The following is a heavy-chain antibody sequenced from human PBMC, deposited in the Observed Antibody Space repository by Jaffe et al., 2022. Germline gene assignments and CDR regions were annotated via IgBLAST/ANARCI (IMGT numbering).Heavy chain of an antibody. CDR3: AKGDYGKDFDY. D-gene: IGHD4-17*01. J-gene: IGHJ4*02. V-gene: IGHV3-23*01. CDR2: ITGTTGDT. Sequence: EVQLLESGGGLVQPGGSLKLSCAASGFTFSSYAMHWVRQAPGKGLEWVSGITGTTGDTYYADSVKGRFTISRDNSKNTLFLQMKSLRGEDTALYYCAKGDYGKDFDYWGQGILVTVSS. CDR1: GFTFSSYA.